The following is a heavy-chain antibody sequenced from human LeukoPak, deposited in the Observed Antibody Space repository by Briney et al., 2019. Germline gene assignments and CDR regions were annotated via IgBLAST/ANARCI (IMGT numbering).Heavy chain of an antibody. Sequence: GGSLRLSCAASGFTFSNYWMHWVRQAPGKGLEWVSRINEYGTTITYADSVKGRFTISRENARNTLFLQMNSLTPEDTAVYYCVRDLILVWTPGDDFDHWGQGTLVTVPS. J-gene: IGHJ4*02. CDR2: INEYGTTI. D-gene: IGHD3-16*01. V-gene: IGHV3-74*01. CDR1: GFTFSNYW. CDR3: VRDLILVWTPGDDFDH.